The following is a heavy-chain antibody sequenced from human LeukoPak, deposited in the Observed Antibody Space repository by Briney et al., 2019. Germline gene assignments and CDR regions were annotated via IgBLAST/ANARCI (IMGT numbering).Heavy chain of an antibody. CDR3: AREVTMVTTFDY. CDR1: GGSVSGVSYY. J-gene: IGHJ4*02. Sequence: SETLSLTCTVSGGSVSGVSYYWSWIRQPPGKGLEWIGYIYYSGSTNYNPSLKSRVTISVDTSKNQFSLKLTSVTAADTAVYYCAREVTMVTTFDYWGQGTLVTVSS. CDR2: IYYSGST. D-gene: IGHD4-17*01. V-gene: IGHV4-61*01.